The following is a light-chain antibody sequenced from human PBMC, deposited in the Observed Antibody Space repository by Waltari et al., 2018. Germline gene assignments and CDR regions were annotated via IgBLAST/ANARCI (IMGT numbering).Light chain of an antibody. J-gene: IGKJ4*01. Sequence: DIQMTQSPSSLSASVGDRVTITCRASQGFRNDLAWYQQKPGKAPQRLFYIASSLDGDVPSRFSGSGSGTEFTLTIAGLQPEDFATYYCLQHNVYPLTFGGGTKVEIK. V-gene: IGKV1-17*01. CDR2: IAS. CDR1: QGFRND. CDR3: LQHNVYPLT.